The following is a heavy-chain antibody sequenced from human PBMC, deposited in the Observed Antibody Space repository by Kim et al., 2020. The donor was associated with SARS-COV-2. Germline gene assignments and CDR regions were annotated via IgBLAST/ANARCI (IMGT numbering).Heavy chain of an antibody. CDR1: GYTFTSYY. CDR3: ARSLRAAAGTYGISTIDY. CDR2: INPSGGST. V-gene: IGHV1-46*01. J-gene: IGHJ4*02. Sequence: ASVKVSCKASGYTFTSYYMHWVRQAPGQGLEWMGIINPSGGSTSYAQKFQGRVTMTRDTSTSTVYMELSSLRSEDTAVYYCARSLRAAAGTYGISTIDYWGQGTLVTVSS. D-gene: IGHD6-13*01.